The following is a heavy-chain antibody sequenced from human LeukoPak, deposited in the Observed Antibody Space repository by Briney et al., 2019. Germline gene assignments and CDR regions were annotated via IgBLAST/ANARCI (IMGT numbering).Heavy chain of an antibody. V-gene: IGHV1-2*06. CDR2: INPNSGGT. Sequence: ASVKVSCKASGYTFTGYYMHWVRQAPGQGLEWMGRINPNSGGTNYAQKFQGRVTMTRDTSISTAYVELSRLRSDDTAVYYCARSGGSGRSEPTNWGQGTLVTVSS. CDR1: GYTFTGYY. CDR3: ARSGGSGRSEPTN. J-gene: IGHJ4*02. D-gene: IGHD3-10*01.